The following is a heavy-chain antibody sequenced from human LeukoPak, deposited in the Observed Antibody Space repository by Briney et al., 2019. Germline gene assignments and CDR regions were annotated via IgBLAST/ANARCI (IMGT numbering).Heavy chain of an antibody. CDR2: ISTNGGST. D-gene: IGHD2-2*01. Sequence: GGSLRLSCAAAAFTFNKYDMTWVRQAPGKGLEYVSAISTNGGSTYYANSVEGRFTISRDNSKNTLYLQMGSVRAEDMAVYYCARWGSTSCYDYWGQGTLVTVSS. J-gene: IGHJ4*02. V-gene: IGHV3-64*01. CDR1: AFTFNKYD. CDR3: ARWGSTSCYDY.